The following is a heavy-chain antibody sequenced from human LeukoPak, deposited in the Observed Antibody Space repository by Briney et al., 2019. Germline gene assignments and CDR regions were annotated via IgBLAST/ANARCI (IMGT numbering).Heavy chain of an antibody. Sequence: GGSLRLSCAASGFTFTTYSMNWVRQAPGKGLEWVSSITSSSASMYYADSVKGRFTISRDNAKNSLYLQMNSLRAEDTAVYYCARTYYNILTAYNPYFDYWGQGTLVTVSS. V-gene: IGHV3-21*01. D-gene: IGHD3-9*01. CDR2: ITSSSASM. CDR1: GFTFTTYS. J-gene: IGHJ4*02. CDR3: ARTYYNILTAYNPYFDY.